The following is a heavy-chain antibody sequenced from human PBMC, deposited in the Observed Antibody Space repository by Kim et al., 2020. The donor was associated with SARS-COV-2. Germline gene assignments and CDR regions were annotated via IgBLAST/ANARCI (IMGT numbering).Heavy chain of an antibody. Sequence: GGSLRLSCAASGFTFSDYAMHWVRQAPDKGLEWLAFVSFDGGEKFFADSVKGRFSISRDNSNNILYLRMTGLTSEDTAFYYCVKHLRRLLPPSPVDLWGQGTFVTVSS. J-gene: IGHJ5*02. D-gene: IGHD2-15*01. V-gene: IGHV3-30-3*02. CDR1: GFTFSDYA. CDR3: VKHLRRLLPPSPVDL. CDR2: VSFDGGEK.